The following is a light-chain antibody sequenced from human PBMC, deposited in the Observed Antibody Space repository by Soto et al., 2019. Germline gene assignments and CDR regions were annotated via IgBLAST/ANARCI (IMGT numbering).Light chain of an antibody. CDR1: QSVNSNY. CDR3: QQYGISPQT. J-gene: IGKJ1*01. V-gene: IGKV3-20*01. Sequence: ENVLTQSPGTLTLTAGERATLSCRASQSVNSNYLAWYQKKPGQAPRLLIYDASSRATGIPDRFSGSGSGIDFTLTISRLEPEDFAVYYCQQYGISPQTFGQGTKVEI. CDR2: DAS.